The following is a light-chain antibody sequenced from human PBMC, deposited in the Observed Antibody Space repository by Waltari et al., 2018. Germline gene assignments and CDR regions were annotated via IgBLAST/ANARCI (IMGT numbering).Light chain of an antibody. CDR2: DVS. Sequence: QSALTQPASVSGSPGQSITISCTGTSSDVGGYNYVSWYQHHPGKAPKLMIYDVSNRPAGVSNRFSGSKAGTTASLTISGLQAEDEADYYCSSYTSSSTPWVFGGGTKLTVL. J-gene: IGLJ3*02. V-gene: IGLV2-14*03. CDR1: SSDVGGYNY. CDR3: SSYTSSSTPWV.